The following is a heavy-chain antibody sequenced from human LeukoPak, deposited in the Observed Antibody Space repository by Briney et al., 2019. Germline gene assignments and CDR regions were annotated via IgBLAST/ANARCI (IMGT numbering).Heavy chain of an antibody. J-gene: IGHJ6*03. CDR1: GGSISSGSYY. CDR2: IYASGST. V-gene: IGHV4-61*02. CDR3: ARTYYGSGTKYYYYYYMDV. Sequence: SETLSLTCTVSGGSISSGSYYWSWIRQPAGKGLEWIGRIYASGSTNYNPSLKSRVTMSVDTSKTQFSLKLSSVTAADTAVYYCARTYYGSGTKYYYYYYMDVWGKGTTVTVSS. D-gene: IGHD3-10*01.